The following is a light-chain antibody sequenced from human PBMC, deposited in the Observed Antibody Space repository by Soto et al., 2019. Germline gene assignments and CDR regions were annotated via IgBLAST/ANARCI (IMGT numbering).Light chain of an antibody. V-gene: IGLV2-11*01. J-gene: IGLJ3*02. CDR2: DVS. CDR1: SSDVGGYNY. Sequence: QSALTQPRSVSGSPGHSVTISCTGTSSDVGGYNYVSWYQQHPGKAPKLMIFDVSKRPSGVPDRFSGSKSGNTASLTISGLPADDEADYYCCSYAGSYTNWLFGGGTKLTVL. CDR3: CSYAGSYTNWL.